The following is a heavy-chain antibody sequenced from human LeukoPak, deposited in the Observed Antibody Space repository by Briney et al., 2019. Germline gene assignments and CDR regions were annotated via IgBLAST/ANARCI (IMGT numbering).Heavy chain of an antibody. D-gene: IGHD2-2*01. CDR1: GFTFSSYA. V-gene: IGHV3-23*01. CDR2: ISGSGGST. Sequence: GGSLRLSCAASGFTFSSYAVSWVRQAPGKGLEWVSAISGSGGSTYYADSVKGRFTISRDNSKNTLYLQMNSLRAEDTAVYYCAKLCSSTSCRFDYWGQGTLVTVSS. J-gene: IGHJ4*02. CDR3: AKLCSSTSCRFDY.